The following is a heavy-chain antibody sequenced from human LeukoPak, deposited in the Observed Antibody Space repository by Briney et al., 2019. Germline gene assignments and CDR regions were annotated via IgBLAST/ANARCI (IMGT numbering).Heavy chain of an antibody. V-gene: IGHV1-18*04. CDR3: AKVTGTTSNFLYYYYYMDV. D-gene: IGHD1-7*01. CDR2: ISAYNGNT. CDR1: GYTFTSYY. J-gene: IGHJ6*03. Sequence: GASVKVSCKASGYTFTSYYMHWVRQAPGQGLEWMGWISAYNGNTNYAQKLQGRVTMTTDTSTSTAYMELRSLRSDDTAVYYCAKVTGTTSNFLYYYYYMDVWGKGTTVTVSS.